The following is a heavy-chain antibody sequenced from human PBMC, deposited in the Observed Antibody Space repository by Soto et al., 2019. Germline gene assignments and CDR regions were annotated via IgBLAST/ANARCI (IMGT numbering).Heavy chain of an antibody. V-gene: IGHV1-69*01. CDR2: IKPIFGTT. CDR3: AREGGFSERQHCDS. D-gene: IGHD3-3*01. CDR1: GDTFSRYA. Sequence: QVQLVQSGAEVKKPGSSVKVSCKASGDTFSRYAISWVRQAPGQGLEWMGGIKPIFGTTNYAQKFRGRVTITADESTGTAYMELISLRFEDTAVYYCAREGGFSERQHCDSWGQGTLVTVSS. J-gene: IGHJ4*02.